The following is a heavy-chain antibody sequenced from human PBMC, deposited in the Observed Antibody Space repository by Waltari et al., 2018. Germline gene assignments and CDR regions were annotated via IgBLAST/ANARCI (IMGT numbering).Heavy chain of an antibody. J-gene: IGHJ5*02. Sequence: GRHATGQVVEWMGWMNPNSGNTGYAQKFQNRVIMTTNTSISTAYMELSSLISEDTAVYYCARVAAAGKGANWFDPWGQGTLVIVSS. CDR2: MNPNSGNT. V-gene: IGHV1-8*01. CDR3: ARVAAAGKGANWFDP. D-gene: IGHD6-13*01.